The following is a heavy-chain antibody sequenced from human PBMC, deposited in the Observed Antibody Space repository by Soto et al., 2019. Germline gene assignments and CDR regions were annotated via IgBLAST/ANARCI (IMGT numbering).Heavy chain of an antibody. Sequence: QVQLQQWGAGLLKPSETLSLTCGVNGGSFSGNYWSWIRQPPGKGLEWIGEINHSGNTNYNPSLNSRVTISVDTSRNQFSLKLSSVTAADTAVYYCARRVYYDSSVDYWGQGTLVTVSS. CDR1: GGSFSGNY. V-gene: IGHV4-34*01. J-gene: IGHJ4*02. D-gene: IGHD3-22*01. CDR2: INHSGNT. CDR3: ARRVYYDSSVDY.